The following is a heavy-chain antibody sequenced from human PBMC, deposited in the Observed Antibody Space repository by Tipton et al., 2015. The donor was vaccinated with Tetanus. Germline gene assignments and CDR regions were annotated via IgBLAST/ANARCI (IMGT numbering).Heavy chain of an antibody. D-gene: IGHD6-19*01. J-gene: IGHJ4*02. Sequence: QLVQSGAEVKKPGESLKISCKGSGYTFTIYWIAWVRQMPGKGLEWMGIIYPGDSDTRYSPSFQGQVTISADKSISTAYLQWSSLKASDAAMYYCARWVPGIVVAGGYYLDYWGQGKQVTVSS. CDR1: GYTFTIYW. V-gene: IGHV5-51*01. CDR3: ARWVPGIVVAGGYYLDY. CDR2: IYPGDSDT.